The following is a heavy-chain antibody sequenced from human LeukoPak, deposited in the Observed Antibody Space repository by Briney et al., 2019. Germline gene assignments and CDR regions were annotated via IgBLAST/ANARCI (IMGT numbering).Heavy chain of an antibody. CDR3: ARGDYYDSSGHYLEPTQPYFDY. Sequence: LRLSCAASGFTFSSYALSWIRQPPGKGLEWIGYIYYSGSTYYNPSLKSRVTISVDTSKNQFSLKLSSVTAADTAVYYCARGDYYDSSGHYLEPTQPYFDYWGQGTLVTVSS. CDR2: IYYSGST. V-gene: IGHV4-30-4*08. CDR1: GFTFSSYA. J-gene: IGHJ4*02. D-gene: IGHD3-22*01.